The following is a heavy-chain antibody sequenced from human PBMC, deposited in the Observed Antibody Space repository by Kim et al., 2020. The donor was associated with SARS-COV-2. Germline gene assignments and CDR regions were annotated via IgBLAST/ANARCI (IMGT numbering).Heavy chain of an antibody. Sequence: SRVTISVDTSKNQFSLKLSSVTAADTAVYYCARGSWAVDSSGYYDKPLDYWGQGTLVTVSS. CDR3: ARGSWAVDSSGYYDKPLDY. J-gene: IGHJ4*02. V-gene: IGHV4-59*09. D-gene: IGHD3-22*01.